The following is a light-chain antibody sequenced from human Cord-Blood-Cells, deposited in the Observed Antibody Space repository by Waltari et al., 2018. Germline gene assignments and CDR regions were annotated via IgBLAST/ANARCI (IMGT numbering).Light chain of an antibody. CDR2: QDS. V-gene: IGLV3-1*01. CDR3: QAWDSSTVV. CDR1: KSGDKY. Sequence: SYELTQPPSLSVSPGQTARTTCSVDKSGDKYACWYQQKPGQSPVLVIYQDSKRPSGIPERFSGSNSGNTATLTISGTQAMDEADYYCQAWDSSTVVFGGGTKLTVL. J-gene: IGLJ2*01.